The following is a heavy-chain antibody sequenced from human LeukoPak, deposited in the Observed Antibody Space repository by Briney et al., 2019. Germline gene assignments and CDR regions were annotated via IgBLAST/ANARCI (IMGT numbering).Heavy chain of an antibody. CDR3: AKRYNSEYLAPVQN. D-gene: IGHD1-1*01. Sequence: GGSLRLSCAASGFTFSSYAMTWVRQAPGKGLEWVSTVSTSGGGTYYADSVKGRLTISRDNSKNTLYLQMNSLRAEDTAVYYCAKRYNSEYLAPVQNWGQGTLVTVSS. V-gene: IGHV3-23*01. CDR2: VSTSGGGT. CDR1: GFTFSSYA. J-gene: IGHJ4*02.